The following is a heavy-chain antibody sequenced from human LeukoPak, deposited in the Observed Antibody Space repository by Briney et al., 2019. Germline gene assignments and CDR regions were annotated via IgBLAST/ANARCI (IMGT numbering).Heavy chain of an antibody. CDR3: ARRYYYGSGSYYNFQLAQFDY. D-gene: IGHD3-10*01. CDR2: INHSGST. J-gene: IGHJ4*02. Sequence: PGGSLRLSCVASGFTFSSYVMSWIRQPPGKGLEWIGEINHSGSTNYNPSLKSRVTISVDTSKNQFSLKLSSVTAADTAVYYCARRYYYGSGSYYNFQLAQFDYWGQGTLVTVSS. CDR1: GFTFSSYV. V-gene: IGHV4-34*01.